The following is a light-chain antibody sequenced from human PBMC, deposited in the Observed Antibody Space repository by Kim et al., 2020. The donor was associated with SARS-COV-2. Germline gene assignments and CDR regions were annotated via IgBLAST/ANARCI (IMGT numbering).Light chain of an antibody. CDR1: SSSVSTTFY. Sequence: QTVVTQEPSFSVSPGGTVTLTCGLSSSSVSTTFYPTWYHQTPGQAPRTLVYSTDTRSSGVPDRFSGSILGNKAALTFTGAQADDESDYYCALYMGAGNWVFGGGTKVTVL. V-gene: IGLV8-61*01. CDR2: STD. CDR3: ALYMGAGNWV. J-gene: IGLJ3*02.